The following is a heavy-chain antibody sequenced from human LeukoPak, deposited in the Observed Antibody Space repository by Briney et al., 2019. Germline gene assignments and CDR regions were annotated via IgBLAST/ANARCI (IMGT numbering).Heavy chain of an antibody. V-gene: IGHV1-18*04. D-gene: IGHD3-16*01. CDR1: GYTFTSYY. Sequence: ASVKVSCKASGYTFTSYYMHWVRQAPGQGLEWMGWISAYNGNTNYAQKLQGRVTMTTDTSTSTAYMELRSLRSDDTAVYYCARDLPRFETYYYYYGMDVWGQGTTVTVSS. CDR3: ARDLPRFETYYYYYGMDV. CDR2: ISAYNGNT. J-gene: IGHJ6*02.